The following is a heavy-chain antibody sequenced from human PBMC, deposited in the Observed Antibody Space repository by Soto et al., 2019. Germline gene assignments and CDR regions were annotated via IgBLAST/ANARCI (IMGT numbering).Heavy chain of an antibody. CDR1: GYSFTNND. V-gene: IGHV1-8*01. CDR2: MNPGSGDT. CDR3: ARMETFGSLNWFDP. D-gene: IGHD3-16*01. Sequence: ASVKVSCKASGYSFTNNDVSWARQATGQGLEWMGWMNPGSGDTGHAQKFQGRVTMTRDISIATAYMELSSLRSDDTAIYYCARMETFGSLNWFDPWGQGTLVTVSS. J-gene: IGHJ5*02.